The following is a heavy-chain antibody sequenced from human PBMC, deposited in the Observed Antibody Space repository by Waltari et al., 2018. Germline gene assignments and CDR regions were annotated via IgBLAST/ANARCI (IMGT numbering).Heavy chain of an antibody. CDR3: ARSLRGITMVQGAFDI. CDR1: GGSISSGDYY. J-gene: IGHJ3*02. V-gene: IGHV4-30-4*08. CDR2: IYYSGST. Sequence: QVQLQESGPGLVKPSQTLSLTCTVSGGSISSGDYYWSWIRQPPGKGLEWIGYIYYSGSTYYNPSLKSRVTISVDTSKNQFSLKLSSVTAADTAVYYCARSLRGITMVQGAFDIWGQGTMVTVSS. D-gene: IGHD3-10*01.